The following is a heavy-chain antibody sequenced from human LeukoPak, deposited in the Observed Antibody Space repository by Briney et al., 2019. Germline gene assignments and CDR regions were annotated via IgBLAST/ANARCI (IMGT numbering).Heavy chain of an antibody. D-gene: IGHD5/OR15-5a*01. J-gene: IGHJ3*02. CDR1: GGSISSYY. CDR3: ARHPISTTAAFDI. V-gene: IGHV4-59*08. Sequence: SETLSLTCTVSGGSISSYYWSWIRQPPGKGLEWIGYIYYSGSTNYNPSLKSRVTISVDTSKNQFSLKLSSVTAADTAVYYCARHPISTTAAFDIWGQGTMVTVSS. CDR2: IYYSGST.